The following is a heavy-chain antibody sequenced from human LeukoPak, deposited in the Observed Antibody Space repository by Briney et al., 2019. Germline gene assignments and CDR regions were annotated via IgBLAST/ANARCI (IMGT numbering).Heavy chain of an antibody. CDR2: INHSGST. CDR1: GGSFSGYY. CDR3: ARGGDGARMGY. J-gene: IGHJ4*02. Sequence: SETLSLTCAVYGGSFSGYYWSWIRQPPGKGLEWIGEINHSGSTNYNPSLKSRVTISVDTSKNQFSLKLSSVTAADTAVYYCARGGDGARMGYWGQGTLVTVSS. D-gene: IGHD3-10*01. V-gene: IGHV4-34*01.